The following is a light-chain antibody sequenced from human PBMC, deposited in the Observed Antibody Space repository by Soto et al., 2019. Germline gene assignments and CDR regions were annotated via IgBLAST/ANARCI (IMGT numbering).Light chain of an antibody. CDR2: NNN. V-gene: IGLV1-44*01. Sequence: QSVLTQPPSASGTPGQRVTISCSGSSSNLGTNNAVTWYQHLPGTAPKLLIYNNNQRPSGVPDRFSGSKSGTSASLAISGLQSEDEADYYCAAWDDSLNGPLFGGGTKLTVL. J-gene: IGLJ2*01. CDR1: SSNLGTNNA. CDR3: AAWDDSLNGPL.